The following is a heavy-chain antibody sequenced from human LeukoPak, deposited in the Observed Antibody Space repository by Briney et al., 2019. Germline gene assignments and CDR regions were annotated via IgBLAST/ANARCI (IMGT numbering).Heavy chain of an antibody. CDR3: ARSRDKNTYGYAY. Sequence: GGSLRLSCAASGFTFSSSSMNWVRQAPGKGLEWVSYISSSSSTIYYTDSGKGRFTISRDNAKNSLYLQINNLRVEDTAVYYCARSRDKNTYGYAYWGQGTLVTVSS. V-gene: IGHV3-48*01. J-gene: IGHJ4*02. D-gene: IGHD5-18*01. CDR1: GFTFSSSS. CDR2: ISSSSSTI.